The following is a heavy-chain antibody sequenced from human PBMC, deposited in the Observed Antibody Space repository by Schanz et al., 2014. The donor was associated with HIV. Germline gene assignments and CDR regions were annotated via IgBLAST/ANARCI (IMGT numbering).Heavy chain of an antibody. Sequence: QVQLVESGGGVVQPGRAVRMEGAASGLTRERYGTNWVRQAPGKGLEWGAVISYDGTNKKFADSVKGRFTISRDNSKNTLYLQMKSLRPEDTAVYYCAKDGGSRGRLSSLFSWGQGTTVTVSS. CDR3: AKDGGSRGRLSSLFS. V-gene: IGHV3-30*18. CDR1: GLTRERYG. D-gene: IGHD3-16*01. CDR2: ISYDGTNK. J-gene: IGHJ6*02.